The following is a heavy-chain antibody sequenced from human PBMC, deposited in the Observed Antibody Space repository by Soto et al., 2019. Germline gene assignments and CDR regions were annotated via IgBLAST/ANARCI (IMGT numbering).Heavy chain of an antibody. CDR3: ARAGGLGYCSGGSCYLG. J-gene: IGHJ4*02. CDR1: GGSISSSNW. CDR2: IYHSGST. V-gene: IGHV4-4*02. Sequence: QVQLQESGPGLVKPSGTLSLTCAVSGGSISSSNWWSWVRQPPGKGLEWIGEIYHSGSTNYNPSLKSRVTRSVDKSKNQFSLKLRSVTAADTAVYYCARAGGLGYCSGGSCYLGWGQGTLVTVSS. D-gene: IGHD2-15*01.